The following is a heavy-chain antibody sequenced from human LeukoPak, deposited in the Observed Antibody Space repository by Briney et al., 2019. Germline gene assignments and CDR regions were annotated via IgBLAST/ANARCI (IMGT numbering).Heavy chain of an antibody. D-gene: IGHD1-14*01. CDR3: AGSYNTYYAQDY. V-gene: IGHV1-69*06. CDR1: GGTFSSYA. CDR2: IIPISGTA. J-gene: IGHJ4*02. Sequence: SVKVSCKASGGTFSSYAISWVRQAPGQGPEWIGGIIPISGTAKYAQKLQGRVTISADMSTGTAYMELSSLSSEDTAVYYCAGSYNTYYAQDYWGQGALVTVSS.